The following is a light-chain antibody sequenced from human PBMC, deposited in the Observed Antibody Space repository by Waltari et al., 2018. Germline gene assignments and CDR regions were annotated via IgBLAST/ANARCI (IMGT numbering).Light chain of an antibody. CDR3: SSYTTSSAPGV. J-gene: IGLJ1*01. CDR1: DSDVGAYDF. Sequence: QSALTQPASVSGPPGPSITISCSGTDSDVGAYDFVSWYQQHPGKAPHLIIYEVSNRPSGISNRFSASKSGNTASLTISGLQAEDEADYYCSSYTTSSAPGVFGTGTRVTVL. V-gene: IGLV2-14*01. CDR2: EVS.